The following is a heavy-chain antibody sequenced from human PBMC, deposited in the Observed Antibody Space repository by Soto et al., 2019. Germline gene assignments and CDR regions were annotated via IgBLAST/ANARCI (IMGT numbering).Heavy chain of an antibody. V-gene: IGHV1-69*06. Sequence: QVELVQSGAEVKKPGSSVKVSCQASEDTFRNYAISWVRQAPGQGLEWMGGIIPIFGTANYAQKFQGRVTITADTSANTVYLELSSLRSEDTAVYYCARGRPRDGYNSGHSDFDLWGQGTMVTVSS. D-gene: IGHD5-12*01. CDR1: EDTFRNYA. CDR2: IIPIFGTA. CDR3: ARGRPRDGYNSGHSDFDL. J-gene: IGHJ3*01.